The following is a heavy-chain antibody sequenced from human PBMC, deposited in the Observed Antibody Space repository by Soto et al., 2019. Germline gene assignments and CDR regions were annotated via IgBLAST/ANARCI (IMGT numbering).Heavy chain of an antibody. J-gene: IGHJ6*03. D-gene: IGHD3-9*01. V-gene: IGHV3-23*01. CDR2: ISGSGGAT. CDR3: ASQYYRILTGYFYYMDV. Sequence: GGSLRLSCAASGFTFSSYAMSWVRQAPGKGLEWVSAISGSGGATYYADSVKGRFTISRDNSKNTLYLQMNSLRAEDTVIYYCASQYYRILTGYFYYMDVWGKGTTVTVSS. CDR1: GFTFSSYA.